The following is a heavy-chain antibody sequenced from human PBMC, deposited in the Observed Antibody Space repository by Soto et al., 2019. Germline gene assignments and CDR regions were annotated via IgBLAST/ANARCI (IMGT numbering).Heavy chain of an antibody. CDR2: INHSGST. CDR1: GGSFSGYY. V-gene: IGHV4-34*01. D-gene: IGHD6-6*01. Sequence: PSETLSLTCAVYGGSFSGYYWSWIRQPPGKGLEWIGEINHSGSTNYNPSLKSRVTMSVDTSKNQFSLKLSSVTAADTAVYYCARGRIPLAARHFDYWGQGTLVTVSS. J-gene: IGHJ4*02. CDR3: ARGRIPLAARHFDY.